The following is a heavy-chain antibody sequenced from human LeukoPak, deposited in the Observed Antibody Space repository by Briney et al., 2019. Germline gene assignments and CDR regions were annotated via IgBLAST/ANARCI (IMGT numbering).Heavy chain of an antibody. CDR2: INQNGGVK. J-gene: IGHJ4*02. Sequence: PGGSLRLSCVASGFIFGDYWMRWVRQAPGKGLEWVATINQNGGVKYYVDSVKGRFTISRDNAKTSLFLQMNSLRAEDTAVYYCARDVDLSGSYYFDYWGQGTLVTVSS. D-gene: IGHD1-26*01. CDR1: GFIFGDYW. CDR3: ARDVDLSGSYYFDY. V-gene: IGHV3-7*01.